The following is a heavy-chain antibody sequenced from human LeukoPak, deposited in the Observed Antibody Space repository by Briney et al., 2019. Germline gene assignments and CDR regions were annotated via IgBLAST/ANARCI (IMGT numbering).Heavy chain of an antibody. J-gene: IGHJ5*02. CDR1: GFTFRGYW. CDR3: ARDPRNKGFDP. D-gene: IGHD1/OR15-1a*01. V-gene: IGHV3-74*01. CDR2: INGDGSDT. Sequence: SGGSLRLSCAASGFTFRGYWMHWARQSPGKGLVWVSCINGDGSDTRYADSVKGRFTISRDNAKNTLYLQMNSLRVEDTAVYYCARDPRNKGFDPWGQGTLVTVSS.